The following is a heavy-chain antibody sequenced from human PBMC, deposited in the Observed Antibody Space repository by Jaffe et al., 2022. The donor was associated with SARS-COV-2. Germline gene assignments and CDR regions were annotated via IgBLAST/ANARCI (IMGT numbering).Heavy chain of an antibody. J-gene: IGHJ5*02. CDR1: GFTFNSYT. CDR2: ILSDGSNV. D-gene: IGHD1-7*01. CDR3: ARAGELS. V-gene: IGHV3-30*04. Sequence: QVQLVESGGGVVQPGRSLRLSCAASGFTFNSYTMHWVRQAPGKGLEWVALILSDGSNVYYADSVKGRFTISRDNSRNTLYLQMSSLRPDDTALYYCARAGELSWGQGTLVTVSS.